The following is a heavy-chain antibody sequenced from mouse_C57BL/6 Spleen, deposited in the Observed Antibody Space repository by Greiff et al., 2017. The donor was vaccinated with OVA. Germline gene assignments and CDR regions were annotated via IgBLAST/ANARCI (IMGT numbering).Heavy chain of an antibody. J-gene: IGHJ1*03. V-gene: IGHV1-55*01. CDR2: IYPGSGST. D-gene: IGHD1-1*01. CDR3: AGSSSWYFDV. Sequence: QVQLKQSGAELVKPGASVKMSCKASGYTFTSYWITWVKQRPGQGLEWIGDIYPGSGSTNYNEKFKSKATLTVDTSSSTAYMQLSSLTSEDSAVYYCAGSSSWYFDVWGTGTTVTVSS. CDR1: GYTFTSYW.